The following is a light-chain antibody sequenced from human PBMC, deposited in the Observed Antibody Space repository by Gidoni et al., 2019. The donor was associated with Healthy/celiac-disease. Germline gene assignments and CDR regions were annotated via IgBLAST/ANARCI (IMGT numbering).Light chain of an antibody. J-gene: IGLJ1*01. V-gene: IGLV1-40*01. CDR2: GNS. Sequence: QSVLTQPPSVSGAPGQRVTISCTGSSSNIGAGYDVHWYQQLPGTAPNLLIYGNSNRPSGVPYRFSGSKSGTSASLAITGLQAEDEADYYCQSYDSSLSGYVFGTGTKVTVL. CDR3: QSYDSSLSGYV. CDR1: SSNIGAGYD.